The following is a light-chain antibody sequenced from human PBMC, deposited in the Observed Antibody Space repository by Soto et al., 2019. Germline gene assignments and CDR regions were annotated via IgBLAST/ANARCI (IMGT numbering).Light chain of an antibody. Sequence: DIVMTQSPLSLPVTAGEPASISCRSSQSLLHSNGYNCLDWYVQKPGQSPQLLIYFGSNRASGVPDRFSGSGSGTDFTLKISRVEAEDVGLYYCIQALQTPLTFGGGTKLEIK. CDR2: FGS. CDR1: QSLLHSNGYNC. J-gene: IGKJ4*01. V-gene: IGKV2-28*01. CDR3: IQALQTPLT.